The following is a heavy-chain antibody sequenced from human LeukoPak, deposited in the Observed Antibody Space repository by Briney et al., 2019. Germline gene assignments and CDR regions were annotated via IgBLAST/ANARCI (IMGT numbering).Heavy chain of an antibody. CDR1: GGSISSSSYY. D-gene: IGHD4-17*01. J-gene: IGHJ6*02. Sequence: SETLSLTCTVSGGSISSSSYYWGWIRQPPGKGLEWIGSIYYSGSTYYNPSLKSRVTISVDTSKNQFSLKLSSVTAADTAVYYCARDHYYGDHDSYYYGMDVWGQGTTVTVSS. CDR3: ARDHYYGDHDSYYYGMDV. V-gene: IGHV4-39*07. CDR2: IYYSGST.